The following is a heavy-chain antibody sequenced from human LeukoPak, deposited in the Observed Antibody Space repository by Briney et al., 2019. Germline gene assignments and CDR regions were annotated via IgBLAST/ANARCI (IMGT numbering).Heavy chain of an antibody. CDR3: AKGGSSYSEMDY. D-gene: IGHD4-11*01. CDR1: GFTLSSYA. V-gene: IGHV3-23*01. Sequence: PGGSLRLSCAASGFTLSSYAMNWVRQAPGKGLEWVSAISGNGHAYYADSVKGRFTISRDNSKNTLYLQMNSLRADDTAVYYCAKGGSSYSEMDYWGQGTLVTVSS. CDR2: ISGNGHA. J-gene: IGHJ4*02.